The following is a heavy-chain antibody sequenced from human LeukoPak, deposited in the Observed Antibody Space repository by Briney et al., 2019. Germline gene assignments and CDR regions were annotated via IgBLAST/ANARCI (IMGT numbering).Heavy chain of an antibody. CDR1: GFTFSDYY. J-gene: IGHJ6*03. CDR3: ARREGYYYYYMDV. CDR2: ISSNGSTI. V-gene: IGHV3-11*04. Sequence: GGSLRLSCAASGFTFSDYYMSWIRQAPGKGLEWVSYISSNGSTIYYADSVKGRFTISRDNAKNSLYLQMNSLRAEDTAVYYCARREGYYYYYMDVWGKGTTVTVSS.